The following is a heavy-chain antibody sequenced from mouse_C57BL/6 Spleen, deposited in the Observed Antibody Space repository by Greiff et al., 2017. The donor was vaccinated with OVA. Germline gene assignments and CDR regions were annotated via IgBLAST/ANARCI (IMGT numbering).Heavy chain of an antibody. CDR3: AHYGNYVSY. J-gene: IGHJ2*01. D-gene: IGHD2-1*01. Sequence: QVQLQQPGAELVRPGSSVKLSCKASGYTFTSYWMDWVKQRPGQGLEWIGNIYPSDSETHYNQKFKDKATLTVYKSSSTAYMQLSSLTSEDSAVYYCAHYGNYVSYWGQGTTLTVSS. CDR2: IYPSDSET. V-gene: IGHV1-61*01. CDR1: GYTFTSYW.